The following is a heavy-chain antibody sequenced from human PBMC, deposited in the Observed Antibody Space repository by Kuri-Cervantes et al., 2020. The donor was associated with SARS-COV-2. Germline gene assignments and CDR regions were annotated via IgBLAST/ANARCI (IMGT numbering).Heavy chain of an antibody. D-gene: IGHD3-3*01. CDR1: GFTFSSYS. CDR2: ISRSSSTI. J-gene: IGHJ4*02. CDR3: ARGEVGEAYYDFWSGYYSGCVDY. V-gene: IGHV3-48*01. Sequence: GESLKISCAASGFTFSSYSMNWVRQAPGKGLEWVSYISRSSSTIYYADSVKGRFTISRDNSKNTLYLQMNSLRAEDTAVYFCARGEVGEAYYDFWSGYYSGCVDYWGQGTLVTVSS.